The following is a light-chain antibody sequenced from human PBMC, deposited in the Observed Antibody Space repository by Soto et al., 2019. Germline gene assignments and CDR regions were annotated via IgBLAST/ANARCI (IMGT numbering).Light chain of an antibody. Sequence: EIVLTQSPGTLSLSPGERATLSCRASQSVSSSYLAWYQQKPGQAPRILIYGASSRTTGIPDRFSGSGSGTDLTVNISMLESGEFAVYYCQQFGISSYTFGQGTRLEIK. CDR1: QSVSSSY. V-gene: IGKV3-20*01. J-gene: IGKJ2*01. CDR2: GAS. CDR3: QQFGISSYT.